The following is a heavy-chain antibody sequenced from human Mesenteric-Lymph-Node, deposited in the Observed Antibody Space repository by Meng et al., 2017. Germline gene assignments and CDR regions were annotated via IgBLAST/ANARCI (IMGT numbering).Heavy chain of an antibody. Sequence: QVQLVQAGAEVKKPGSAVKVSCKASGGTFSSYTISWVRQAPGQGLEWMGRIIPILGIANYAQKFQGRVTITADKSTSTAYMELSSLRSEDTAVYYCARDTGYPIVGATYAFDIWGQGTMVTVSS. CDR2: IIPILGIA. CDR3: ARDTGYPIVGATYAFDI. CDR1: GGTFSSYT. V-gene: IGHV1-69*08. D-gene: IGHD1-26*01. J-gene: IGHJ3*02.